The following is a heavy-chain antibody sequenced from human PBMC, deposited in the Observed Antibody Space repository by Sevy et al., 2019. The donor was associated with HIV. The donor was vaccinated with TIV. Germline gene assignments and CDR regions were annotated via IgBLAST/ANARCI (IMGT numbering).Heavy chain of an antibody. Sequence: GGSLRLSCAASGFTFSKYSMSWIRQTPGKGLEWVSTVSFGGGKINYADSVKGRFTISRDDSRNTFYLQMNSLRAEDTAIYYCAREGCTKPHDYWGQGTVVTVSS. CDR3: AREGCTKPHDY. CDR1: GFTFSKYS. CDR2: VSFGGGKI. D-gene: IGHD2-8*01. V-gene: IGHV3-23*01. J-gene: IGHJ4*02.